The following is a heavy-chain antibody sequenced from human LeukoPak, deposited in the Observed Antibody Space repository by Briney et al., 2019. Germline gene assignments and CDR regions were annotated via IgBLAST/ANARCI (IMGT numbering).Heavy chain of an antibody. CDR2: INPTGGST. CDR3: ARDNSVGDNAWWFDP. V-gene: IGHV1-46*01. D-gene: IGHD1-26*01. J-gene: IGHJ5*02. Sequence: ASVKLSCKASGYTFTSYYMTWVRQAPGQGLEWRGLINPTGGSTGYAQKFQGRVTRTRDMSTSTDYMELSSLRSEDTAIYYCARDNSVGDNAWWFDPWGQGTLVTVSS. CDR1: GYTFTSYY.